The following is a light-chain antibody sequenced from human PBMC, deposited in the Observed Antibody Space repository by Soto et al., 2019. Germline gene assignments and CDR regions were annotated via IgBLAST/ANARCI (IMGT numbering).Light chain of an antibody. Sequence: EIVLTQSPGTLSLSPWERATLSCRASQSVSNNYLAWYQQKPGQAPRLLIYRASTRATGVPARFSASGSGTEFTLTISSLQSEDSAVYYCHQYSNWPPWTFGPGTKVDIK. CDR3: HQYSNWPPWT. V-gene: IGKV3-15*01. CDR1: QSVSNN. CDR2: RAS. J-gene: IGKJ1*01.